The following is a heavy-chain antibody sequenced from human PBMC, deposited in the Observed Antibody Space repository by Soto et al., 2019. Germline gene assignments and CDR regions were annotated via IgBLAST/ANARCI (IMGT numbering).Heavy chain of an antibody. Sequence: PSETLSLTCAVSGGSISSGGYYWSWIRQHPGKGLEWIGYIYYSGSTYYNQSLKNRVTISVDTSKNQFSLKLSSVTAADTAVYYCARSFGVAEAGPFDYWGQGTLVTVSS. D-gene: IGHD6-13*01. V-gene: IGHV4-31*11. CDR1: GGSISSGGYY. CDR2: IYYSGST. J-gene: IGHJ4*02. CDR3: ARSFGVAEAGPFDY.